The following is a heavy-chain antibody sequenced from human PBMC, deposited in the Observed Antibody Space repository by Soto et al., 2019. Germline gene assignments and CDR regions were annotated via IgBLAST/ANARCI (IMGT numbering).Heavy chain of an antibody. J-gene: IGHJ4*02. D-gene: IGHD6-19*01. CDR1: GGSISSYY. CDR2: IYYSGST. Sequence: PSETLSLTCTVSGGSISSYYWSWIRQPPGKGLEWIGYIYYSGSTNYNPSLKSRVTISVDTSKNQFSLKLSSVTAADTAVYYCARDPRGVAGYFDYWGQGTLVTVSS. V-gene: IGHV4-59*01. CDR3: ARDPRGVAGYFDY.